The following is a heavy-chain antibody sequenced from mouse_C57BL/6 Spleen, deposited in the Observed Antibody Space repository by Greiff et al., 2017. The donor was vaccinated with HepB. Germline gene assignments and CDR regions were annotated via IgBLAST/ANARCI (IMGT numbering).Heavy chain of an antibody. D-gene: IGHD1-1*01. CDR3: ARSRYYGSSYDYYAMDY. Sequence: VQLQQSGAELVRPGASVKLSCKASGYTFTDYYINWVKQRPGQGLEWIARIYPGSGNTYYNEKFKGKATLTAEKSSSTAYMQLSSLTSEDSAVYFGARSRYYGSSYDYYAMDYWGQGTSVTVSS. V-gene: IGHV1-76*01. J-gene: IGHJ4*01. CDR1: GYTFTDYY. CDR2: IYPGSGNT.